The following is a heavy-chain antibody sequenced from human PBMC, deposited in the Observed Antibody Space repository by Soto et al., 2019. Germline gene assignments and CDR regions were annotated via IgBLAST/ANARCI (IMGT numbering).Heavy chain of an antibody. Sequence: QVQLVHSGTEVKRPGDSVKVSCKASGYTFTGYYVNWVRQAPGQGLEWMGWINPNSGDTYLAQRFQGRVTMNRDTSIGTAYRERRGLTADEKAEYYCAKGGAIVAAGTRVYLYNAMDVWGQGTTVTVSS. CDR3: AKGGAIVAAGTRVYLYNAMDV. V-gene: IGHV1-2*02. CDR2: INPNSGDT. CDR1: GYTFTGYY. J-gene: IGHJ6*02. D-gene: IGHD1-26*01.